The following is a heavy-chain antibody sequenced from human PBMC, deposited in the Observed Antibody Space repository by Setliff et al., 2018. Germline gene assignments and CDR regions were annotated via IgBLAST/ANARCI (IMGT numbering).Heavy chain of an antibody. CDR3: ARDRSYYASGSFTKWFDY. V-gene: IGHV4-39*07. Sequence: SETLSLTCTVSGASITNINYYWGLIRQPPGKGLEWIGSIFYSGRTFYNPSLKSRVTMSVDASRNQFSLKLSSVTAADTAIYYCARDRSYYASGSFTKWFDYWGQGTLVTVSS. J-gene: IGHJ4*02. CDR2: IFYSGRT. CDR1: GASITNINYY. D-gene: IGHD3-10*01.